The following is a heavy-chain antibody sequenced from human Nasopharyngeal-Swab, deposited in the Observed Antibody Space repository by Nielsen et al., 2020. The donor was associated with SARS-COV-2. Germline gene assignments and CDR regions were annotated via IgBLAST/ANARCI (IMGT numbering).Heavy chain of an antibody. Sequence: SETLSLTYAVYGGSFSGYYWSWIRQPPGKGLEWIGEINHSGSTNYNPSLKSRVTISVDTSKNQFSLKLSSVTAADTAVYYCARGKQPRRTYYYMDVWGKGTTVTVSS. V-gene: IGHV4-34*01. D-gene: IGHD5-18*01. CDR1: GGSFSGYY. J-gene: IGHJ6*03. CDR2: INHSGST. CDR3: ARGKQPRRTYYYMDV.